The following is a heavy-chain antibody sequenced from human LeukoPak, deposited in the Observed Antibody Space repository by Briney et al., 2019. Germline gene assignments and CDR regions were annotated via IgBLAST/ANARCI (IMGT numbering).Heavy chain of an antibody. Sequence: GGSLRLSCAASGFIFTSNRMNWVRQAPGKGLEWVANIKHDGSEQIYVDSVKGRFTISRDNAKDSVYLQMNSLRAEDTAVFYCARGWGGLDYWGQGTLVTVSS. CDR2: IKHDGSEQ. D-gene: IGHD3-16*01. J-gene: IGHJ4*02. CDR1: GFIFTSNR. V-gene: IGHV3-7*03. CDR3: ARGWGGLDY.